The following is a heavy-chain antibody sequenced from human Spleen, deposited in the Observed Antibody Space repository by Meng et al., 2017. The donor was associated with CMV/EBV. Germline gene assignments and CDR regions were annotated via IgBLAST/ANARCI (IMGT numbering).Heavy chain of an antibody. CDR3: ARDGQGFGELLGWFDP. CDR1: FTFRSYS. Sequence: FTFRSYSMNWVRQAPGKGLAWVSSISSSSSYIYYADSVKGRFTISRDNAKNSLYLQMNSLRAEDTAVYYCARDGQGFGELLGWFDPWGQGTLVTVSS. V-gene: IGHV3-21*01. CDR2: ISSSSSYI. D-gene: IGHD3-10*01. J-gene: IGHJ5*02.